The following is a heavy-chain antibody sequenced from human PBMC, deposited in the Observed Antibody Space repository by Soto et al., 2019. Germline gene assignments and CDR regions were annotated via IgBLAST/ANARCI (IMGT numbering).Heavy chain of an antibody. CDR2: IYYSGST. CDR1: GGSISSSSYY. Sequence: SETLSLTCTVSGGSISSSSYYWGWIRQPPGKGLEWIGSIYYSGSTYYNPSLKSRVTISVDTSKNQFSLKLSSVTAADTAVYCCARHDLPEYSSSWPNWFDPWGQGTLVTVSS. V-gene: IGHV4-39*01. CDR3: ARHDLPEYSSSWPNWFDP. J-gene: IGHJ5*02. D-gene: IGHD6-13*01.